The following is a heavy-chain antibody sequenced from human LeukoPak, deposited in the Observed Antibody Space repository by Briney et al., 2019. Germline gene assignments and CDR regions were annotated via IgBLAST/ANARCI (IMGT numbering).Heavy chain of an antibody. CDR2: INPGGSSI. D-gene: IGHD1-14*01. V-gene: IGHV3-74*01. CDR3: ARSNQADDY. J-gene: IGHJ4*02. CDR1: GFTFSSYW. Sequence: QPGGSLRLSCAASGFTFSSYWMHWVRQVPGKGLVWVARINPGGSSITYADSVKGRFTISRDNAKNTLYLQMDSLRAEDTGVYYRARSNQADDYWGQGTLVTVSS.